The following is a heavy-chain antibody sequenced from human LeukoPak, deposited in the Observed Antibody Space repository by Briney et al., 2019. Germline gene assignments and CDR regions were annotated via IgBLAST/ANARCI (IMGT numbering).Heavy chain of an antibody. CDR1: GFSVSGNF. CDR2: IYAGGTT. Sequence: GGSLRLSCTASGFSVSGNFMTWVRQAPGKGLEWVSFIYAGGTTSYADSVKGRFTLSRNNSKNTIYLQLNSLRVEDTAVYYCARGRSRSSSGWYFDYWGQGTLVTVSS. V-gene: IGHV3-53*01. J-gene: IGHJ4*02. D-gene: IGHD3-22*01. CDR3: ARGRSRSSSGWYFDY.